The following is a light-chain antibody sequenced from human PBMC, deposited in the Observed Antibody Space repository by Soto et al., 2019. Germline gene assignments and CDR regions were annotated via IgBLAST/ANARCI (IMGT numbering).Light chain of an antibody. Sequence: DIQMTQSPSTLSASVGDRVTITCRASQSVSNWLAWYQQKRVKAPELLIYDASSLKSGVPSRFSGSGSGTEFTLTISSLQPDDFATYYCQQYNTYSAFGQGTKVDI. CDR1: QSVSNW. CDR2: DAS. J-gene: IGKJ1*01. CDR3: QQYNTYSA. V-gene: IGKV1-5*01.